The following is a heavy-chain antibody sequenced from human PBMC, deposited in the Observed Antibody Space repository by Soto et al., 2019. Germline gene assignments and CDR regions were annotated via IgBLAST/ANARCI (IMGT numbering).Heavy chain of an antibody. CDR2: INADNGNT. CDR3: ARDWGNYYYGTDV. CDR1: GYTFTSYA. Sequence: QVQLVQSGAEVKKPGASVKVSCKASGYTFTSYAIHWVRQAPGQRLEWMGWINADNGNTKYSQKFQGRVTITRDTSASTAHMEVSSLRSEDTAVYYCARDWGNYYYGTDVWGQGTTVTVSS. V-gene: IGHV1-3*01. D-gene: IGHD7-27*01. J-gene: IGHJ6*02.